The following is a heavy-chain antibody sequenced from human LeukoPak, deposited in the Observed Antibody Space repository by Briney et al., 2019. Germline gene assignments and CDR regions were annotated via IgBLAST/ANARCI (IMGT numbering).Heavy chain of an antibody. J-gene: IGHJ5*02. V-gene: IGHV4-59*01. Sequence: SETLSLTCTVSGGSISFYYWSWIRQPPGKGLEWIGYIYYSGSTNYNPSLKSRVTISVDTSKNQFSLKLSSVTAADTAMYYCARSITVTGADNWFDPWGQGTLVTVSS. CDR3: ARSITVTGADNWFDP. CDR1: GGSISFYY. D-gene: IGHD6-19*01. CDR2: IYYSGST.